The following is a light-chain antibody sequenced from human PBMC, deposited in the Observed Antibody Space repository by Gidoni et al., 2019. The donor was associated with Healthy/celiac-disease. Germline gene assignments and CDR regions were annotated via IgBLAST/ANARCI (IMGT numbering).Light chain of an antibody. J-gene: IGKJ3*01. CDR3: MQALQTGVT. V-gene: IGKV2-28*01. CDR2: LGS. Sequence: DIVMTQSPLSLPVTPGEPASISCRSSQSLLHSNGYNYLDWYLQKPGQSPQLLIYLGSNRASGVPDRFSGSGSGTDFTLKISRVEAEDVGVYYCMQALQTGVTFGPXTKVDI. CDR1: QSLLHSNGYNY.